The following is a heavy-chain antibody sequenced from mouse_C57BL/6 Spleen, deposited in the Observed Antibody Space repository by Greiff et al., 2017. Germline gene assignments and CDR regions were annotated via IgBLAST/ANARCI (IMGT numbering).Heavy chain of an antibody. CDR1: GYTFTDYY. V-gene: IGHV1-19*01. Sequence: VQLQQSGPVLVKPGASVKMSCKASGYTFTDYYMNWVKQSHGKSLEWIGVINPYNGGPSYNQKFKGKATLTVDKSSSTAYMELNNLTSADSAVYYCARSYDSLHAMDYWGQGTSVTVSS. CDR3: ARSYDSLHAMDY. D-gene: IGHD2-4*01. J-gene: IGHJ4*01. CDR2: INPYNGGP.